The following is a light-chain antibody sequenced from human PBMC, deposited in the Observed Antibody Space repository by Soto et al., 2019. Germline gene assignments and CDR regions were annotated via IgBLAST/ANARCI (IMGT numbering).Light chain of an antibody. Sequence: DIQMTQSPSTLSGSVGDRVTITCRASQTISSWLAWYQQKPGKAPKLLIYKASTLKSGVPSRFSGSGSGTEFTLPISSLQPDDFATYYCKHYNSYSEAFGQGTKVDIK. V-gene: IGKV1-5*03. CDR1: QTISSW. J-gene: IGKJ1*01. CDR2: KAS. CDR3: KHYNSYSEA.